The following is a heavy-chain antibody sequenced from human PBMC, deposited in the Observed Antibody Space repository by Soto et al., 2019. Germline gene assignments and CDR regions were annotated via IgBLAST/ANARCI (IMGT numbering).Heavy chain of an antibody. CDR2: MYYSGSS. Sequence: SETLSLSCPVSGGSMSPYYWSWIRQPPGKGREWIGYMYYSGSSNYSPSLKSRVTMSVDTSKNQLSLKLTSVTAADTAVDYCARGYYDSCGYWSDYWGQGTLVTVSS. CDR3: ARGYYDSCGYWSDY. J-gene: IGHJ4*02. CDR1: GGSMSPYY. D-gene: IGHD3-22*01. V-gene: IGHV4-59*01.